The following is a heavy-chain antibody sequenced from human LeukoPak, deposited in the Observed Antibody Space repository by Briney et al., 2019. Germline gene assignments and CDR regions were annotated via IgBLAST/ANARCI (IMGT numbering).Heavy chain of an antibody. CDR2: ISGSGGST. J-gene: IGHJ4*02. CDR1: GFTFSSYA. CDR3: AKDQGYYGSGSPFDY. D-gene: IGHD3-10*01. V-gene: IGHV3-23*01. Sequence: GGSLRLSCAASGFTFSSYAMSWVRQAPGKGLEWVSAISGSGGSTYYADSVKGRFTISRDNSKNTLYLQMNSLRAEGTAVYYCAKDQGYYGSGSPFDYWGQGTLVTVSS.